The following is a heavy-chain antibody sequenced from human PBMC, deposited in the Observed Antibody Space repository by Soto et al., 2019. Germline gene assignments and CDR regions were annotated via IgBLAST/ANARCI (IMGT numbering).Heavy chain of an antibody. D-gene: IGHD1-7*01. CDR3: ARGKTGTNTWFDP. CDR1: GGSISSSSYY. J-gene: IGHJ5*02. CDR2: IYYSGST. Sequence: SETLSLTCTVSGGSISSSSYYWGWIRQPPGKGLEWIGSIYYSGSTYYNPSLKSRVTISVDTSKNQFSLKLSSVTAADTAVYYCARGKTGTNTWFDPWGQGTLVTVSS. V-gene: IGHV4-39*01.